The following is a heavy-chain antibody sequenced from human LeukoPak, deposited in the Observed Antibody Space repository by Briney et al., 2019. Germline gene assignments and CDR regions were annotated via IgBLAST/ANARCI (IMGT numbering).Heavy chain of an antibody. D-gene: IGHD6-19*01. CDR3: ARLYQQDSSTYRPVDY. V-gene: IGHV3-73*01. CDR1: GFTFSGSA. J-gene: IGHJ4*02. Sequence: GGSLRLSCAASGFTFSGSAMHWVRQASGKGLEWVGRIRSKANSYATAYAASVKGRFTISRDDSKNTAYLQMNSLKTEDTAVYYCARLYQQDSSTYRPVDYWGQGTLVSVSS. CDR2: IRSKANSYAT.